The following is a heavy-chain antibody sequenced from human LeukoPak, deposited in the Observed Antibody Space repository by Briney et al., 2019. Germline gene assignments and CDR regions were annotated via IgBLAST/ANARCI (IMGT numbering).Heavy chain of an antibody. J-gene: IGHJ4*02. D-gene: IGHD1-1*01. CDR3: ARDTLD. CDR1: GVTFSSYW. Sequence: GGSLRLSCAGSGVTFSSYWMSWVRQAPGKGLMWVSRIDSDGSSTSYADSVKGRFTISRDNAKNMLYLQMNSLRAEDTAIYYCARDTLDWGQGTLVSVTS. CDR2: IDSDGSST. V-gene: IGHV3-74*01.